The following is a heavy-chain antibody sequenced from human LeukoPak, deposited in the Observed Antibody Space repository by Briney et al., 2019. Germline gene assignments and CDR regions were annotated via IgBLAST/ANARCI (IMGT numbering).Heavy chain of an antibody. J-gene: IGHJ4*02. CDR2: MNPNSGNT. V-gene: IGHV1-8*01. CDR1: GYTFTSYG. D-gene: IGHD2-15*01. CDR3: ARDQVGAARFDS. Sequence: ASVKVSCKASGYTFTSYGINWVRQATGQGLEWMGWMNPNSGNTGYAQKFQGRVTMTRNTSISTAYMELSSLRSEDTAVYYCARDQVGAARFDSWGQGTLVTVSP.